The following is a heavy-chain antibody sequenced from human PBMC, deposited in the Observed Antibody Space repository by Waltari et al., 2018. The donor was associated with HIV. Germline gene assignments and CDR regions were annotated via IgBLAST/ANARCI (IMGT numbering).Heavy chain of an antibody. CDR2: CDPEDDET. Sequence: QVQLIQSGAEVKKPGASVKVSCKVFGYTLTELSMHWVRQAPGKGLEWMGGCDPEDDETINEQKVQGRVNMTEDTSKDSAYMELSSLTSEDTAVYYCATGGGTTSIQLYDLDVWGQGTTVTVSS. D-gene: IGHD1-26*01. J-gene: IGHJ6*02. V-gene: IGHV1-24*01. CDR1: GYTLTELS. CDR3: ATGGGTTSIQLYDLDV.